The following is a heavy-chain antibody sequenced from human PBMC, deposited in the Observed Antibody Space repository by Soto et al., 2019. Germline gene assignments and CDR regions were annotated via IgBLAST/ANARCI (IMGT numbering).Heavy chain of an antibody. CDR3: AKDPTGTTRNFAY. CDR2: ISGSGGST. J-gene: IGHJ4*02. V-gene: IGHV3-23*01. CDR1: GFTFSSYA. D-gene: IGHD1-7*01. Sequence: PGGSLRLSCAASGFTFSSYAMSWVRQAPGKGLEWVSAISGSGGSTYYADSVKGRFTISRDNSKNTLYLQMNSLRADDTALYYCAKDPTGTTRNFAYWGQGTLVTVSS.